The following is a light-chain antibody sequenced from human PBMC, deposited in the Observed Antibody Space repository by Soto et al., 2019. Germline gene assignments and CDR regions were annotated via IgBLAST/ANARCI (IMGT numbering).Light chain of an antibody. Sequence: EIVMTHSPATLSVSPGERATLSFSASQSVSSDLAWYHQKPGQAPRLLIYGASSRATGIPDRFSGSGSGTDFTLTISRLEPEDFAVYYCQQYGSSPRTFGQGTKVDIK. J-gene: IGKJ1*01. CDR1: QSVSSD. CDR2: GAS. V-gene: IGKV3-20*01. CDR3: QQYGSSPRT.